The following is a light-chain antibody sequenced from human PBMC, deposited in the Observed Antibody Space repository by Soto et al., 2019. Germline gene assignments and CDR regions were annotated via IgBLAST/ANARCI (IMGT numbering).Light chain of an antibody. CDR2: DAS. Sequence: EIVLTQSPATLSLSPGERATLSCRASQSVTNSLAWYQQKPGQAPRLLVSDASNRATGIPTRFSGSGSGTDFTLTISNLEPEAFAVFYCQQHISWPLTLGGGTKV. CDR1: QSVTNS. J-gene: IGKJ4*01. CDR3: QQHISWPLT. V-gene: IGKV3-11*01.